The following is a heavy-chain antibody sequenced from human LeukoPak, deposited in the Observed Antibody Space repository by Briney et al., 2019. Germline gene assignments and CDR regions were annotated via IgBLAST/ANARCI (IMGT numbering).Heavy chain of an antibody. V-gene: IGHV3-48*01. J-gene: IGHJ6*02. CDR1: GFTFSSYS. CDR2: ISSSSSTI. Sequence: GGSLRLSCAVSGFTFSSYSMNWVRQAPGKGLEWVSYISSSSSTIYYADSVKGRFTISRDNAKKSLYLQMNSLRVEDTAVYYCATRERSGYYYGMDVWGQGTTVTVSS. CDR3: ATRERSGYYYGMDV.